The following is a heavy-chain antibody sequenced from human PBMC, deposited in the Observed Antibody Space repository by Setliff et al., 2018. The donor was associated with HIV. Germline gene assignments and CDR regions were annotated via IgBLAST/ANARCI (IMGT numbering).Heavy chain of an antibody. J-gene: IGHJ3*02. CDR3: TREGGTWELTDDGFDI. CDR2: ISSRGVTI. Sequence: PGGSLRLSCAASGFSISIYSMNWVRQAPGKGLEWLSYISSRGVTIYYADSVKGRFTISRDNGKNSLYLQMKSLRAEDTAVYYCTREGGTWELTDDGFDIWGQGTMVTVSS. D-gene: IGHD1-7*01. CDR1: GFSISIYS. V-gene: IGHV3-48*04.